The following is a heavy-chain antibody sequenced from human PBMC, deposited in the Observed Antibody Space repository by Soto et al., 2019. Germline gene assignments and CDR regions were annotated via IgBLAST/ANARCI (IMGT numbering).Heavy chain of an antibody. D-gene: IGHD3-9*01. Sequence: SETLSLTCTVSGGSISSSSYYWGWIRQPPGKGLEWIGSIYYSGGTYYNPSLKSRVTISVDTSKNQFSLKLSSVTAADTAVYYCARPLRSILTGYYIRDDAFDIWGQGTMVTVSS. CDR3: ARPLRSILTGYYIRDDAFDI. CDR1: GGSISSSSYY. J-gene: IGHJ3*02. CDR2: IYYSGGT. V-gene: IGHV4-39*01.